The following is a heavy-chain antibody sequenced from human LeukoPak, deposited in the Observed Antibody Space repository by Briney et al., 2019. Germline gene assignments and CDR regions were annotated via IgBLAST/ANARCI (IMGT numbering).Heavy chain of an antibody. CDR1: GGSFSGYY. CDR3: ARHKGYDLLTGFYLFDF. Sequence: SETLSLTCAVYGGSFSGYYWSWIRQPPGKGLEWIAYIYSSGSSHYNPSLQSRVTISVDTSNSLFSLKLSSVTAADTAVYYCARHKGYDLLTGFYLFDFWGQGFLVTVSS. V-gene: IGHV4-59*08. D-gene: IGHD3-9*01. J-gene: IGHJ4*02. CDR2: IYSSGSS.